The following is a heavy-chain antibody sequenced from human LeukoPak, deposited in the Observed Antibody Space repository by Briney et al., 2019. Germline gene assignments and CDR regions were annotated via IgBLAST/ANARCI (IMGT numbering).Heavy chain of an antibody. J-gene: IGHJ3*02. D-gene: IGHD4-23*01. CDR2: IIPVFGTA. CDR3: AREEVATVVTPGAFDI. V-gene: IGHV1-69*05. Sequence: ASVKVSCKASGGTFSSYAISWGRQAPGQGLEWMGGIIPVFGTANYAQKFQGRVTITTDESTSTAYMELSSLRSEDTAVYYCAREEVATVVTPGAFDIWGQGTMVTVSS. CDR1: GGTFSSYA.